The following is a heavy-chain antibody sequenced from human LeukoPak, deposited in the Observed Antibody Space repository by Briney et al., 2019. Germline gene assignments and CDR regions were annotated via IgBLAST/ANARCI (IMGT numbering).Heavy chain of an antibody. CDR3: VREIAGLKWFGGLEH. J-gene: IGHJ1*01. V-gene: IGHV3-21*01. Sequence: GGSLRLSCAASGFTFSSYSMNWVCQAPGKGLEWVSSISSSSSYIYYADSVKGRFTISRDNAKNSLYLQMNSLRVEDTAVYYCVREIAGLKWFGGLEHWGQGTLVTVSS. D-gene: IGHD3-10*01. CDR1: GFTFSSYS. CDR2: ISSSSSYI.